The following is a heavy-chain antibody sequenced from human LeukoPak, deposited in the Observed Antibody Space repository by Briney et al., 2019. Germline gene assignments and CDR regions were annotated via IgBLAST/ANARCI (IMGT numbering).Heavy chain of an antibody. CDR1: GFTVSSNY. CDR3: ARDRPPQRYSSSWYGPRPHWYFDL. V-gene: IGHV3-66*01. J-gene: IGHJ2*01. CDR2: IYSGGST. D-gene: IGHD6-13*01. Sequence: GGSLRLSCAASGFTVSSNYMSWVRQAPGKGLEWVSVIYSGGSTYYADSVKGRFTISRDNSKNTLYLQMNSLRAEDTAVYYCARDRPPQRYSSSWYGPRPHWYFDLWGRGTLVTVSS.